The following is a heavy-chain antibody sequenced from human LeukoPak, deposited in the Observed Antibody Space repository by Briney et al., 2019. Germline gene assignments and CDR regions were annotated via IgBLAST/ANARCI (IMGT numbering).Heavy chain of an antibody. CDR1: GYTLTELS. J-gene: IGHJ4*02. V-gene: IGHV1-24*01. CDR2: FDPEDGET. CDR3: ARSQGYYYGSGSHNY. D-gene: IGHD3-10*01. Sequence: ASVKVSCKVSGYTLTELSMHWVRQAPGKGLEWMGGFDPEDGETIYAQKFQGRVTMTEDTSTDTAYMELSSLRSEDTAVYYCARSQGYYYGSGSHNYWGQGTLVTVSS.